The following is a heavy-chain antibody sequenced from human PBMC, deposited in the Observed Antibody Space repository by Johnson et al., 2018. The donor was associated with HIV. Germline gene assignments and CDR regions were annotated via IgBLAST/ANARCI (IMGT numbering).Heavy chain of an antibody. CDR3: ARAQYNYALGRGAFDI. V-gene: IGHV3-66*01. D-gene: IGHD5-18*01. J-gene: IGHJ3*02. Sequence: QLVESGGGLVQPGGSLRLSCAASGFTFSNYMSWVRQAPGKGLEWVSVIYSGGSTYYADSVKCRFTISRDNSKNTLYLQMNSLRAEDTAVYYCARAQYNYALGRGAFDIWGQGTMVTVSS. CDR1: GFTFSNY. CDR2: IYSGGST.